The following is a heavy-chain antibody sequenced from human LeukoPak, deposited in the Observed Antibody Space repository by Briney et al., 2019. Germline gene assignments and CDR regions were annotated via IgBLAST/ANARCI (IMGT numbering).Heavy chain of an antibody. Sequence: GGSLRLSCAASGFTFSSYWMHWVRQAPGKGLEWVSYISSSSSYTNYADSVKGRFTISRDNAKNSLYLQMNSLRAEDTAVYYCARAAQKRGKYYDILTGYYTPDAFDIWGQGTMVTVSS. J-gene: IGHJ3*02. CDR3: ARAAQKRGKYYDILTGYYTPDAFDI. V-gene: IGHV3-11*05. D-gene: IGHD3-9*01. CDR1: GFTFSSYW. CDR2: ISSSSSYT.